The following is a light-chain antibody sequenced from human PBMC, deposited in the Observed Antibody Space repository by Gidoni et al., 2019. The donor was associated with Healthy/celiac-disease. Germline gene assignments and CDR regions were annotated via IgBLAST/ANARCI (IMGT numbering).Light chain of an antibody. Sequence: EIVLTQSPGTLSLSPGDRATLSCRASQSVSSSYLAWYQQTPGQAPRLLIYGASSRATGIPDRFSGSGSGTDFTLTISSLEPEDFAVYYCHQYGSSRWTFGQGTKVEIK. CDR3: HQYGSSRWT. V-gene: IGKV3-20*01. CDR2: GAS. CDR1: QSVSSSY. J-gene: IGKJ1*01.